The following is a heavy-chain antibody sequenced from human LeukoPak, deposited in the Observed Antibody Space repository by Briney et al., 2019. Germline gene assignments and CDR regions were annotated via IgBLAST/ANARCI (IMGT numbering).Heavy chain of an antibody. Sequence: GGSLKLSCAASGFSFSSYAMSWVRQAPGKGLEWVSPISGSGDNTYYAESVKGRFTISRDNSKNTLFLQMNSLRAEDTAVFYCAKRSGYTTGWFLDFWGQGTLVTVSS. CDR2: ISGSGDNT. CDR3: AKRSGYTTGWFLDF. D-gene: IGHD6-19*01. V-gene: IGHV3-23*01. J-gene: IGHJ4*02. CDR1: GFSFSSYA.